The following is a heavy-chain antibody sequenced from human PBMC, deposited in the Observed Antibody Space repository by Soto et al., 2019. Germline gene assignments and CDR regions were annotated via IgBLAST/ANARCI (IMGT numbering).Heavy chain of an antibody. CDR3: ARGPYFLSGYDPRGFDP. CDR2: IYYSGST. D-gene: IGHD5-12*01. J-gene: IGHJ5*02. Sequence: PSETLSLTSTVSGGSISSGDYYWSWIRQPPGKGLEWIGYIYYSGSTYYNPSLKSRVTISVDTSKNQFSLKLSSVTAADTAVYYCARGPYFLSGYDPRGFDPWGQGTLVTVSS. CDR1: GGSISSGDYY. V-gene: IGHV4-30-4*01.